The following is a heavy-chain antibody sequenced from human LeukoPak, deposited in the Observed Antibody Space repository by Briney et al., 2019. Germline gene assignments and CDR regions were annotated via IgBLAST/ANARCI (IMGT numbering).Heavy chain of an antibody. D-gene: IGHD3-22*01. CDR1: GFTFSSYS. J-gene: IGHJ1*01. CDR3: VRGRYYDSMWGAEYFQH. V-gene: IGHV3-48*02. Sequence: GGSLRLSCAASGFTFSSYSMNWVRQAPGKGLEWVSYISSSSDTIYYADSVRGRFTISRDNAKNSLYLLMNSLRDEDTAVYYCVRGRYYDSMWGAEYFQHWGQGTLVTVSS. CDR2: ISSSSDTI.